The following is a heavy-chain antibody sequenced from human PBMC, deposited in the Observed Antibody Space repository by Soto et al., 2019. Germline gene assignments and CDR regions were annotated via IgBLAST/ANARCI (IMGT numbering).Heavy chain of an antibody. V-gene: IGHV4-4*02. D-gene: IGHD3-16*01. CDR1: GCSISSSNW. Sequence: PSETLSLTCAFSGCSISSSNWWSWVRQPPGKGLEWIGEIYHSGSTNYNPSLKSRVTISVDKSKNQFSLSLSSVTVADTAVYYCAREERQHSYGTLDYWGRGTLVTVSS. CDR3: AREERQHSYGTLDY. CDR2: IYHSGST. J-gene: IGHJ4*02.